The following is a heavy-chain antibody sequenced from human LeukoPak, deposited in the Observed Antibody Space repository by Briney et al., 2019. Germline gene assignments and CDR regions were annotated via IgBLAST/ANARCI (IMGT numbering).Heavy chain of an antibody. CDR1: GYTFTGYY. J-gene: IGHJ4*02. Sequence: ASVKVSCKASGYTFTGYYMHWVRQAPGQGLEWMGWINPNSGGTNYAQKFQGRVTMTRDTSISTAYMELSRLRSDDTAVYYCAREGALVVPAAIDYWGQGTLVTVSS. CDR3: AREGALVVPAAIDY. V-gene: IGHV1-2*02. CDR2: INPNSGGT. D-gene: IGHD2-2*01.